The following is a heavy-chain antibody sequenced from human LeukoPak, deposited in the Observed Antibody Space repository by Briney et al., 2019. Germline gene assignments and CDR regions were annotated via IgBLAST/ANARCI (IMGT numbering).Heavy chain of an antibody. V-gene: IGHV1-69*13. Sequence: SVKVSCKASVGTFISYAISWVRQAPGQGLEWMGGIIPIFGTANYAQKFQGRVTITADESTSTAYMELSSLRSEDTAVYYCARDRSSWYEVDWFDPWGQGPLVTVSS. CDR2: IIPIFGTA. CDR3: ARDRSSWYEVDWFDP. D-gene: IGHD6-13*01. CDR1: VGTFISYA. J-gene: IGHJ5*02.